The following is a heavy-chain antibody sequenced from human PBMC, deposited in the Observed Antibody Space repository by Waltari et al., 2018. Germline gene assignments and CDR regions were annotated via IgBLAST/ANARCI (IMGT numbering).Heavy chain of an antibody. CDR1: GGSISSGGYS. Sequence: QLQLQESGSGLVKPSQTLSLTCAVSGGSISSGGYSWSWIRQPPGKGLEWIGYIYHSGSTYYNPSLKSRVTISVDRSKNQFSLKLSSVTAADTAVYYCAREYCTGGVCYTGAFDIWGQGTMVTVSS. V-gene: IGHV4-30-2*01. CDR2: IYHSGST. D-gene: IGHD2-8*02. CDR3: AREYCTGGVCYTGAFDI. J-gene: IGHJ3*02.